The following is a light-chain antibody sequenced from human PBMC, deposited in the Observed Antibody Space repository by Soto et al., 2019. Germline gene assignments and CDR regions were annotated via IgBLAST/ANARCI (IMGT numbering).Light chain of an antibody. CDR3: ATWDDSLNAYV. J-gene: IGLJ1*01. CDR2: SNT. Sequence: QSVLTQPPSASGTPGQRVTSSCSGSSSNIGSNTVNWYQQLPGTAPKLLIYSNTERPSGVPDRFSGSKSGTSASLAISGLQSEDEADYCCATWDDSLNAYVFGTGTKLTVL. V-gene: IGLV1-44*01. CDR1: SSNIGSNT.